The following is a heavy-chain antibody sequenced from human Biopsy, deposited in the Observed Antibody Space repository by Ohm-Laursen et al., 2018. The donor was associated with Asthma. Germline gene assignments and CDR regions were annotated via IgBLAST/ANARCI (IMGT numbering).Heavy chain of an antibody. CDR3: PKDVFPGWELRRGPDY. CDR2: ISFDGSNK. D-gene: IGHD1-26*01. J-gene: IGHJ4*02. V-gene: IGHV3-30*18. Sequence: SLRLSCTASGFNFDDYGMNWVRQAPGKGLEWVAVISFDGSNKDCADSVKGRFTISRDNSKNTLHLEMNSLRVEDTAVYYCPKDVFPGWELRRGPDYWGQGTLVTVSS. CDR1: GFNFDDYG.